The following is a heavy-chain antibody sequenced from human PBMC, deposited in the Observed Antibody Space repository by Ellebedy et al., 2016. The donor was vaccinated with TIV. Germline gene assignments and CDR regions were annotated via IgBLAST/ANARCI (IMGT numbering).Heavy chain of an antibody. J-gene: IGHJ3*02. CDR3: AATSGSYRSMLLAGPLDDAFDI. V-gene: IGHV1-58*02. D-gene: IGHD1-26*01. Sequence: AASVKVSCKASGFTFTSSAMQWVRQARGQRLEWIGWIVVGSGNTHYAQKFQERVTITRDMSTSTAYMELSSLRSEDTAVYYCAATSGSYRSMLLAGPLDDAFDIWGQGTMVTFSS. CDR1: GFTFTSSA. CDR2: IVVGSGNT.